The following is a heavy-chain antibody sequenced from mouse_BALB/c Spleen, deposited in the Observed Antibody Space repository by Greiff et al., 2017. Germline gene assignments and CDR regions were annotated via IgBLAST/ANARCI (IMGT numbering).Heavy chain of an antibody. D-gene: IGHD1-1*01. Sequence: QVQLQQSGAELVRPGSSVKISCKASGYAFSSYWMNWVKQRPGQGLEWIGQIYPGDGDTNYNGKFKGKATLTADKSSSTAYMQLSSLTSEDSAVYSCESGYGNSSWFAYWGQGTLVTVSA. CDR1: GYAFSSYW. V-gene: IGHV1-80*01. CDR2: IYPGDGDT. J-gene: IGHJ3*01. CDR3: ESGYGNSSWFAY.